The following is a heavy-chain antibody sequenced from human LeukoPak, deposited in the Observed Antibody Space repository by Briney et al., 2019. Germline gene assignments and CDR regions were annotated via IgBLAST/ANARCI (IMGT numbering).Heavy chain of an antibody. CDR3: ARLVEYGSSSFDS. CDR1: GDSIISTNYY. V-gene: IGHV4-39*01. Sequence: SETLSLTCTVSGDSIISTNYYWGWIRQPPGKGLEWIGHIYYSGATYYNSSLKSRVTISVDTSKNQFSLKLNFVTAADTAVYYCARLVEYGSSSFDSWGQGTLVTVSS. J-gene: IGHJ4*02. CDR2: IYYSGAT. D-gene: IGHD6-6*01.